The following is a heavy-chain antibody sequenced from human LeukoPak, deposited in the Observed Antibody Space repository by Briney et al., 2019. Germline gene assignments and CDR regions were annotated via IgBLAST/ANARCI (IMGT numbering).Heavy chain of an antibody. CDR3: ARDRRAPYGDYGLDY. CDR2: ISYDGSNK. D-gene: IGHD4-17*01. J-gene: IGHJ4*02. Sequence: GRSLRLSCAASGFTFSSYAMHWVRQAPGKGLEWVAVISYDGSNKYYADSVKGRFTISRDNSKNTLYLQMNSLRAEDTAVYYCARDRRAPYGDYGLDYWGQGTLVTVSS. CDR1: GFTFSSYA. V-gene: IGHV3-30-3*01.